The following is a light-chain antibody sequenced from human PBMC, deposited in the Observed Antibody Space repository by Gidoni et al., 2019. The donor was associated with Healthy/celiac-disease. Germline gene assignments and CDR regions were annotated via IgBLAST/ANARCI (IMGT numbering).Light chain of an antibody. CDR3: QAWDSTTGV. CDR1: KLGDKY. Sequence: SSELTQPPSVSVSPGQTASITCSGDKLGDKYVCWYQQKPGQSPVLVIYQDRKRPSGIPERFSGSNSGNTATLTISGTQAMDEADYYCQAWDSTTGVFGSGTKVTVL. V-gene: IGLV3-1*01. CDR2: QDR. J-gene: IGLJ1*01.